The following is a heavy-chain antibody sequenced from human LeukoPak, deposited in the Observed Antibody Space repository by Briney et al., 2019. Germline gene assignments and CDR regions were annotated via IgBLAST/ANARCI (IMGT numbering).Heavy chain of an antibody. J-gene: IGHJ4*02. V-gene: IGHV4-31*03. CDR3: ARAGDSSGYGDY. CDR1: GASISSGSYY. Sequence: SETLSLTCTVSGASISSGSYYWTWIRQHPGKGLEWIGYIYYSGSTYYNPSLKSRLTISVDTSKNQFSLKLSSVTAADTAVYYCARAGDSSGYGDYWGQGTLVTVSS. CDR2: IYYSGST. D-gene: IGHD3-22*01.